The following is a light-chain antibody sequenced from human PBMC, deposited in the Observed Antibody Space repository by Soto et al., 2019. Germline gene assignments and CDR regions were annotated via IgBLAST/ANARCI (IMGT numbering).Light chain of an antibody. CDR2: VVS. J-gene: IGKJ1*01. Sequence: EIVMTQSPATLSVSPGERATLSCRASQSVGTNLAWYQQKPGQAPSLLIYVVSTRATGIPTRFSGSGSGRQFTLTISSLQSEDFAVYYCQQYNNWPQTFGQGTKVDNK. CDR3: QQYNNWPQT. CDR1: QSVGTN. V-gene: IGKV3-15*01.